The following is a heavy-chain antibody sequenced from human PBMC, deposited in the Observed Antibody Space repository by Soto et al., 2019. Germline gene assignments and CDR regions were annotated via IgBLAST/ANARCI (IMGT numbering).Heavy chain of an antibody. CDR2: ISGGRGHT. V-gene: IGHV1-3*01. CDR1: GYTFSSYG. D-gene: IGHD2-2*01. Sequence: GASVKVSCKTSGYTFSSYGIHWVRQAPGQSLEWMGWISGGRGHTRYSQSFQGRVSITRDTPASTAYMELSSLSFEDTAVYYCARDWFDCGGTACYQWMENYYYSNYVDVWGKGTRVTVSS. CDR3: ARDWFDCGGTACYQWMENYYYSNYVDV. J-gene: IGHJ6*03.